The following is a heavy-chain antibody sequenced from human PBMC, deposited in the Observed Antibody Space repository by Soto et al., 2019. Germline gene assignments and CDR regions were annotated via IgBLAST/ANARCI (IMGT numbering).Heavy chain of an antibody. Sequence: SVKVSCKASGGLFSSYPISWVRQVPGQGLEWMGGIIPVFQTAYYTQRFQGRVTITADESTNTAYIELSSLRSEDTAIYYCARGGSGYTWFNEFWGQGTLVTVSS. CDR1: GGLFSSYP. CDR2: IIPVFQTA. V-gene: IGHV1-69*13. D-gene: IGHD3-22*01. CDR3: ARGGSGYTWFNEF. J-gene: IGHJ4*02.